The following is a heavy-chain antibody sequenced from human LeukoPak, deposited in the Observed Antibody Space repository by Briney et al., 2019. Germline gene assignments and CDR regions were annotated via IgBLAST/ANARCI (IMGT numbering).Heavy chain of an antibody. Sequence: GRSLRLSCAASGFTFSSYAMHWVRQAPGKGLEWVAVISYDGSNKYYADSVKGRFTISRDNSKNTLYPQMNSLRAEDTAVYYCASSGGLDYWGQGTLVTVSS. CDR3: ASSGGLDY. J-gene: IGHJ4*02. D-gene: IGHD3-16*01. CDR1: GFTFSSYA. CDR2: ISYDGSNK. V-gene: IGHV3-30-3*01.